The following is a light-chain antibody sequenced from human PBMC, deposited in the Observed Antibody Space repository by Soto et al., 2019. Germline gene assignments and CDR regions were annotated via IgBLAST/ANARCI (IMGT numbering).Light chain of an antibody. V-gene: IGKV1-39*01. Sequence: DIQMTQSPSSLSVFVGDRVTITCRASQSITKYLNWYQQKPGKAPKLLVYAASSLQSGVPSRFSGNGSGTDFTLTISSLQPEDFASYYCQQSDSYPYTFGQGTKLEIK. CDR2: AAS. J-gene: IGKJ2*01. CDR3: QQSDSYPYT. CDR1: QSITKY.